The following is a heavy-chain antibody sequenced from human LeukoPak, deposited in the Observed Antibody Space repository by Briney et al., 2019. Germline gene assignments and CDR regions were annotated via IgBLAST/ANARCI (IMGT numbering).Heavy chain of an antibody. V-gene: IGHV1-18*01. CDR2: ISAYNGNT. D-gene: IGHD6-13*01. CDR1: GYTFTSYG. Sequence: GASVKVSCKASGYTFTSYGISWVRQAPGQGLEWMGWISAYNGNTNYAQKLQGRVTMTTDTSTSTAYMELRSLRSDDTAVYYCAGIAAAGTISSYWFDPWGQGTLATVSS. J-gene: IGHJ5*02. CDR3: AGIAAAGTISSYWFDP.